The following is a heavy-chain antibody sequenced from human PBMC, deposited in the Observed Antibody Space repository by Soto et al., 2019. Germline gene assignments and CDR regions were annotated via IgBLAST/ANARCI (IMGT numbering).Heavy chain of an antibody. CDR2: INHSGST. Sequence: PSEMLSLTCAVYGGSFSGYYWSWIRQPPGKGLEWIGEINHSGSTNYNPSLKSRVTISVDTSKNQFSLKLSSVTAADTAVYYCARKKGITGTTGYYYMDVWGKGTTVTVS. D-gene: IGHD1-7*01. CDR3: ARKKGITGTTGYYYMDV. V-gene: IGHV4-34*01. CDR1: GGSFSGYY. J-gene: IGHJ6*03.